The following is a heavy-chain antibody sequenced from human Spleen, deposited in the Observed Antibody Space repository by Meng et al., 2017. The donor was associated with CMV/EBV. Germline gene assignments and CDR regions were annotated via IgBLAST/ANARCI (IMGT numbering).Heavy chain of an antibody. CDR1: GGSISSSSYY. J-gene: IGHJ2*01. CDR3: ARVSDTSWFFDL. V-gene: IGHV4-61*05. Sequence: SETLSLTCTVSGGSISSSSYYWSWIRQPPGKGLEWIAYINYSGSTKYNPSLKSRVALSVDASKNQISLNLNSVTAADTAVYYCARVSDTSWFFDLWGRGTLVTVSS. D-gene: IGHD5-18*01. CDR2: INYSGST.